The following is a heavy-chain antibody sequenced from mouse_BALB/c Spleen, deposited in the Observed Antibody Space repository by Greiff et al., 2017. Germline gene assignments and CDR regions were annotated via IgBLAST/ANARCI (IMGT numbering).Heavy chain of an antibody. V-gene: IGHV14-3*02. CDR3: ARRVGKAWFAY. CDR1: GFNIKDTY. CDR2: IDPANGNT. J-gene: IGHJ3*01. D-gene: IGHD1-1*01. Sequence: EVQGVESGAELVKPGASVKLSCTASGFNIKDTYMHWVKQRPEQGLEWIGRIDPANGNTKYDPKFQGKATITADTSSNTAYLQLSSLTSEDTAVYYCARRVGKAWFAYWGQGTLVTVSA.